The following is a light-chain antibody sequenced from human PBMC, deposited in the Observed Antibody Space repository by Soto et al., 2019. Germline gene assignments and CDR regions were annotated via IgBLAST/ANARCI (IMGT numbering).Light chain of an antibody. CDR1: QSINSNY. Sequence: EIVLTQSPGTLSLSPGERATLSCRASQSINSNYLAWYQQKPGQAPRLLIYGASSRATGIPDRFSGSGSGTDFTLTISRLEPEDFATYYCQKYNSAPKTFGRGTRLEIK. CDR3: QKYNSAPKT. J-gene: IGKJ2*01. V-gene: IGKV3-20*01. CDR2: GAS.